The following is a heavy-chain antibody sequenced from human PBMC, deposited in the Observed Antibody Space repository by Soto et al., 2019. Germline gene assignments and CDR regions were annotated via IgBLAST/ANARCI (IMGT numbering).Heavy chain of an antibody. Sequence: PSETLSLTCAISGDSIGNFYWSWIRQPAGKGLESLGRLSASGRTNYSPSLQSRVTMSLDRSKNRFSLRLTSVSAADTAVYFCARGMGRYCDLWGRGTLVTVSS. J-gene: IGHJ2*01. D-gene: IGHD2-8*01. V-gene: IGHV4-4*07. CDR3: ARGMGRYCDL. CDR1: GDSIGNFY. CDR2: LSASGRT.